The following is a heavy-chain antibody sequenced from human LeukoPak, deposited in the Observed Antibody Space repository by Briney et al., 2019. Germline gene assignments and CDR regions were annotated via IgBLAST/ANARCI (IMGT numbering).Heavy chain of an antibody. CDR1: GFNVSNTY. D-gene: IGHD6-13*01. V-gene: IGHV3-66*01. Sequence: PGGSLRLSCAASGFNVSNTYMTWVRQAPGKGLEWVSVIYSGGGTYYADSVKGRFTISRDSSQNTMFLQMNTLRVEDTAVYYCFTSSWKDWGQGTLVTVSS. CDR3: FTSSWKD. CDR2: IYSGGGT. J-gene: IGHJ4*02.